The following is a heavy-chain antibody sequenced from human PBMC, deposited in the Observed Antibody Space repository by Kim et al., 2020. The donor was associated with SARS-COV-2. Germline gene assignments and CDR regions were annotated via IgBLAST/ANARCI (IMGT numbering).Heavy chain of an antibody. Sequence: GGSLRLSCAASGFTFSGNNMNWVRQAPGKGLEWVSFISSGGRKYYADSVKGRFTISRDNAKNTLYLQMNSLRAEDTAVYYCARDHSPGGSGDFGNWGQGTLVAVSS. D-gene: IGHD2-15*01. CDR1: GFTFSGNN. CDR2: ISSGGRK. V-gene: IGHV3-48*01. CDR3: ARDHSPGGSGDFGN. J-gene: IGHJ4*02.